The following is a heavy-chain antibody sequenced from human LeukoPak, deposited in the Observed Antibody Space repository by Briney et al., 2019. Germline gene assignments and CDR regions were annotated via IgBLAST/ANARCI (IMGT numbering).Heavy chain of an antibody. CDR2: ISYDGSNK. J-gene: IGHJ4*02. CDR3: AKDRYYYDSSGSIYFDY. D-gene: IGHD3-22*01. Sequence: GRPLGLTCAASGFTFSSYGMQWGRQAPGKGLERVGEISYDGSNKYYADSVKGRFTISRDNSKNTLYLQMNSLRAEDTAVYYCAKDRYYYDSSGSIYFDYWGQGTLVTVSS. CDR1: GFTFSSYG. V-gene: IGHV3-30*18.